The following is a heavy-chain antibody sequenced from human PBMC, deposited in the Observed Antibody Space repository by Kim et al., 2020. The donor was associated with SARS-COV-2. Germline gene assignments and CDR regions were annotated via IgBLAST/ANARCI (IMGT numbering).Heavy chain of an antibody. V-gene: IGHV4-34*01. D-gene: IGHD3-10*01. CDR1: GGSFSGYY. Sequence: SETLSLTCAVYGGSFSGYYWSWIRQPPGKGLEWIGEINHSGSTNYNPSLKSRVTISVDTSKNQFSLKLSSVTAADTAVYYCARRLSPRIYGSGSYYNGRYFDYWGQGTLVTVSS. CDR2: INHSGST. J-gene: IGHJ4*02. CDR3: ARRLSPRIYGSGSYYNGRYFDY.